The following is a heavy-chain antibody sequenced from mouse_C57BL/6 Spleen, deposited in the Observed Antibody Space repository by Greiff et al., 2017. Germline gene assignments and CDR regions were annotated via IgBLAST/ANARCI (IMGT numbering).Heavy chain of an antibody. CDR1: GFTFSDYY. CDR3: ARGYYSNYGFDY. J-gene: IGHJ2*01. Sequence: EVHLVESEGGLVQPGSSMKLSCTASGFTFSDYYMAWVRQVPEKGLEWVANINYDGSSTYYLDSLKSRFIISRDNAKNILYLQMSSLKSEDTATYYCARGYYSNYGFDYWGQGTTLTVSS. CDR2: INYDGSST. V-gene: IGHV5-16*01. D-gene: IGHD2-5*01.